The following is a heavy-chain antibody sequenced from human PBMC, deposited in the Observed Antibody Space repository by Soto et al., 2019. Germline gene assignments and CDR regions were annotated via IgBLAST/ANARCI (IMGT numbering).Heavy chain of an antibody. Sequence: EVNLLESGGGLLQPGGSLRLSCVASGFSFTSYAMAWVRQAPGMGLEWVCTVTLSGDYTYYADPVKGRFTISRDNSKNTVYLQLSSLRADDMAVYYCARVGYGDLAQWGQGTWVTVSS. CDR3: ARVGYGDLAQ. CDR2: VTLSGDYT. D-gene: IGHD4-17*01. CDR1: GFSFTSYA. V-gene: IGHV3-23*01. J-gene: IGHJ4*02.